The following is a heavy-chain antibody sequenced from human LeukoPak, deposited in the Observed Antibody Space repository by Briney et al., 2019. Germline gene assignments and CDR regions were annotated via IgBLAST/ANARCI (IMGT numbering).Heavy chain of an antibody. V-gene: IGHV4-39*01. Sequence: PSQTLSLTCTVSGGSISSGRYYWGWIRQPPGKGLEWIGSIYYSGSTYYNPSLKSRVTISVDTSKNQFSLKLSSVTAADTAVYYCARHESNYFDYWGQGTLVTVSS. J-gene: IGHJ4*02. CDR1: GGSISSGRYY. CDR3: ARHESNYFDY. CDR2: IYYSGST.